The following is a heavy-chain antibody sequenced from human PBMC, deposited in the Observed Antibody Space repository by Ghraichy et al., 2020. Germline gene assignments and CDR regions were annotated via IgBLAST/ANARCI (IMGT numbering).Heavy chain of an antibody. D-gene: IGHD6-13*01. CDR3: ARKRGAAAAKPGDWFDP. J-gene: IGHJ5*02. CDR1: GYSFTSYW. CDR2: IYPGDSDT. V-gene: IGHV5-51*01. Sequence: GESLNISCKGSGYSFTSYWIGWVRQMPGKGLEWMGIIYPGDSDTSYSPSFQGQVTISADKSISTAYLQWSSLKASDTAMYYCARKRGAAAAKPGDWFDPWGQGTLVTVSS.